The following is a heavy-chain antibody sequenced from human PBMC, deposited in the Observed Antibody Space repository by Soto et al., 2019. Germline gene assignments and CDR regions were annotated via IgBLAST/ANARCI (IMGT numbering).Heavy chain of an antibody. Sequence: SETLSLTCAFYGWSFSGYYWSLIRQPPGKGLEWIGEINHSGSTNYNPSLKSRVTISVDTSKNQFSLKLSSVTAADTAVYYCARASIEGYDFWSGYYPYYFDYWGQGTLVTVSS. V-gene: IGHV4-34*01. CDR1: GWSFSGYY. D-gene: IGHD3-3*01. CDR3: ARASIEGYDFWSGYYPYYFDY. J-gene: IGHJ4*02. CDR2: INHSGST.